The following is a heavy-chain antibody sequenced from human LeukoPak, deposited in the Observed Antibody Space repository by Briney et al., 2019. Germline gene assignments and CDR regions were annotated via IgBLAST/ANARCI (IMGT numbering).Heavy chain of an antibody. V-gene: IGHV1-18*01. CDR3: ARGTMVRGDLGDWFDP. J-gene: IGHJ5*02. Sequence: ASVKVSCKASGYTFTSYGISWVRQAPGQGLEWMGWISAYNGNTNYAQKLQGRVTMTTDTSTSTAYMELRSLRSDDTAVYYCARGTMVRGDLGDWFDPWGQGTLVTVSS. CDR1: GYTFTSYG. D-gene: IGHD3-10*01. CDR2: ISAYNGNT.